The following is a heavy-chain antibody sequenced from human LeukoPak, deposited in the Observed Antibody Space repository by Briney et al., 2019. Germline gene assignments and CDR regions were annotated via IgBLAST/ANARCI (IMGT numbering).Heavy chain of an antibody. CDR2: IRAGDDKT. CDR1: GFTFSTYA. D-gene: IGHD2-2*01. V-gene: IGHV3-23*01. J-gene: IGHJ4*02. Sequence: GGSLRLSCAASGFTFSTYAMSWVRQAPGKGLEWVSSIRAGDDKTFYSDSVEGRFTISRDNSKNTLYLQMSSLRAEDTAVYYCQRCFRPCSATTCYLHFLPRGQGTNVTVS. CDR3: QRCFRPCSATTCYLHFLP.